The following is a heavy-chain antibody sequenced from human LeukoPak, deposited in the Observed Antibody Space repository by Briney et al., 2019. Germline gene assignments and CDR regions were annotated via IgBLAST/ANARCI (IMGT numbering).Heavy chain of an antibody. D-gene: IGHD3-16*02. Sequence: PSETLSLTCTVSGDSISSYYWSWIRQPPGRGLEWIGYIYTSGGTNYIPSLKGRVTISIDTSKNQFSLKLSSVTAADSAVYYCARLTRLSTSPDRYYLDYWGQGTLVTVSS. V-gene: IGHV4-4*09. J-gene: IGHJ4*02. CDR2: IYTSGGT. CDR3: ARLTRLSTSPDRYYLDY. CDR1: GDSISSYY.